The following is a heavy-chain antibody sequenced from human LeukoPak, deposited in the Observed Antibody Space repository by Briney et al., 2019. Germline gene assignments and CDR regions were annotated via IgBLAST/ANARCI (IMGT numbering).Heavy chain of an antibody. CDR2: ISYDGSNK. J-gene: IGHJ4*02. Sequence: GGSLRLSCAASGFTFSSYGMHWVRQAPGKGLEWVAVISYDGSNKYYADSVKGRFTISRDNSKNTLYLQMNSLRAEDTAVYYCAKSQDYYDSSGYYTNWGQGTLVTVSS. CDR1: GFTFSSYG. D-gene: IGHD3-22*01. V-gene: IGHV3-30*18. CDR3: AKSQDYYDSSGYYTN.